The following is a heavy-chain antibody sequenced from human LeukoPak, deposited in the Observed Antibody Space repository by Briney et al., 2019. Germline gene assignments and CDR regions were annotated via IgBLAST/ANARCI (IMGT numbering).Heavy chain of an antibody. CDR1: GYTFTSWG. J-gene: IGHJ5*02. CDR3: ARDHDPDCSSTRCYSLWFDP. V-gene: IGHV1-18*03. D-gene: IGHD2-2*01. CDR2: ISAYNGNT. Sequence: ASVKVSCKASGYTFTSWGISWVRQAPGQGLEWMGWISAYNGNTNYAQKLQGRVTMTTDTSTSTAYMELRSLRSDDMAVYYCARDHDPDCSSTRCYSLWFDPRGQGTLVTVSS.